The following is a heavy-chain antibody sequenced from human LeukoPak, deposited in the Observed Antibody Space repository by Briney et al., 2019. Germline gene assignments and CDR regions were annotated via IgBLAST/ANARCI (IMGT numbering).Heavy chain of an antibody. CDR1: GFTFSTYS. CDR2: ISSTSYI. D-gene: IGHD3-10*01. V-gene: IGHV3-21*01. Sequence: GGSLRLSRAASGFTFSTYSMIWVRQAPGKGLEWVSFISSTSYIYNADSVKGRFTISRDNAKNSLYLQMNSLRAEDTAVYYCARYKLLSTTFDYWGQGTLVTVSS. J-gene: IGHJ4*02. CDR3: ARYKLLSTTFDY.